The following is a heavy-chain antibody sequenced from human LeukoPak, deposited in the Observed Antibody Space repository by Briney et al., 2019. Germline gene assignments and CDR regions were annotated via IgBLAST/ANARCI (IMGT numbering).Heavy chain of an antibody. V-gene: IGHV3-23*01. J-gene: IGHJ3*02. CDR1: GFTFCSYA. CDR3: ARAPSGLIKGSYDI. Sequence: GGSLTLSCVGSGFTFCSYAMTWVRQVPGRGLDWVSSMFGSGGSPYYADSVKGRFTISRDNSWNTLYLHMHSLRADDTGIYYCARAPSGLIKGSYDIWGQGTKVTVSA. CDR2: MFGSGGSP. D-gene: IGHD3-10*01.